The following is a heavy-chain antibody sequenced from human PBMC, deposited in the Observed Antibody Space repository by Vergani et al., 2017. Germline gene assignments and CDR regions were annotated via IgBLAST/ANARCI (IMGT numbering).Heavy chain of an antibody. D-gene: IGHD3-10*01. Sequence: QVQLVESGGGVVQPGRSLRLSCAASGFTFSSYAMHWVRQAPGTGLEWVAVISYDGSNKYYADSVKGRFTISRDNSKNTLYLQMNSLRAEDTAVYYCARGAEVRGVIFYFDYWGQGTLVTVSS. J-gene: IGHJ4*02. CDR3: ARGAEVRGVIFYFDY. CDR2: ISYDGSNK. CDR1: GFTFSSYA. V-gene: IGHV3-30-3*01.